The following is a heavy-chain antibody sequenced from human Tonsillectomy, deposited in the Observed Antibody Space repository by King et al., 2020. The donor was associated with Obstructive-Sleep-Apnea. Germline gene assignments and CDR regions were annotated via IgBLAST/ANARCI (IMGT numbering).Heavy chain of an antibody. V-gene: IGHV4-59*08. CDR3: ARHRGGWGYAPDYYYGMDV. CDR2: IYYSGST. J-gene: IGHJ6*02. Sequence: VQLQESGPGLVKPSETLSLTCTVSGGSISSYYWSWIRQPPGKGLEWIGYIYYSGSTNYNPSLKSRVTISVDTSKNQFSLKLSSVTAADTAVYYCARHRGGWGYAPDYYYGMDVWGQGTTVTVSS. CDR1: GGSISSYY. D-gene: IGHD2-21*01.